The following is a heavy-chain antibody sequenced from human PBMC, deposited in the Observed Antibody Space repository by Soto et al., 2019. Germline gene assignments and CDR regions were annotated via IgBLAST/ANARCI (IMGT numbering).Heavy chain of an antibody. J-gene: IGHJ6*03. V-gene: IGHV3-53*04. CDR1: GFTVSSNY. D-gene: IGHD3-10*01. Sequence: GGSLRLSCAASGFTVSSNYMSWVRQAPGKGLEWVSVIYSGGSTYYADSVKGRFTISRHNSKNTLYLQMNSLRAEDTAVYYCARIITYYYGSGSFTGYYYYYMDVWGKGTTVTVSS. CDR3: ARIITYYYGSGSFTGYYYYYMDV. CDR2: IYSGGST.